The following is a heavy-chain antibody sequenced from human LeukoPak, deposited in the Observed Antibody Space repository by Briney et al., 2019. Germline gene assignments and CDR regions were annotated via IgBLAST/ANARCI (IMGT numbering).Heavy chain of an antibody. CDR3: AKDPPTYYDILTGPSFDY. CDR2: ISGSGGST. V-gene: IGHV3-23*01. CDR1: GFIFSSHS. D-gene: IGHD3-9*01. J-gene: IGHJ4*02. Sequence: GGSLRLSCAASGFIFSSHSMSWVRQAPGKGLEWVSAISGSGGSTYYADSVKGRFTISRDNSKNTLYLQMNSLRAEDTAVYYCAKDPPTYYDILTGPSFDYWGQGTLVTVSS.